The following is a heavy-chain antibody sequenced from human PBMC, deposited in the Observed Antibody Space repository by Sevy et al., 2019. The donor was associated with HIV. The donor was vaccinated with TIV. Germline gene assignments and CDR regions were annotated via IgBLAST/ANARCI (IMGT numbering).Heavy chain of an antibody. J-gene: IGHJ6*02. V-gene: IGHV3-23*01. D-gene: IGHD1-26*01. CDR3: ARVVEALPGYYYGMDV. Sequence: GGSLRLSCVASGFTFSRYAMSWVRQAPGKGLKWVSALGGSVDMTYYADFVKGRFTISGDNSKNTLYLQMNSLRAEDTAVYYCARVVEALPGYYYGMDVWGQGTTVTVSS. CDR1: GFTFSRYA. CDR2: LGGSVDMT.